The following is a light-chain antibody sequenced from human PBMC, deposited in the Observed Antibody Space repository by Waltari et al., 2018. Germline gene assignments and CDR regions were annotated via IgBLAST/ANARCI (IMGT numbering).Light chain of an antibody. J-gene: IGKJ1*01. CDR2: QVS. CDR3: MQGTHWPWT. CDR1: QSLVSSDGNTY. V-gene: IGKV2-30*01. Sequence: DVVMTQSPLSLPVTLGQPASISCRSSQSLVSSDGNTYLNWFHQRPGQSPRRLIYQVSDRDSGVPDRFSGSGSGTDFTLKISRVEAEDVGLYYCMQGTHWPWTFGQGTKVEIK.